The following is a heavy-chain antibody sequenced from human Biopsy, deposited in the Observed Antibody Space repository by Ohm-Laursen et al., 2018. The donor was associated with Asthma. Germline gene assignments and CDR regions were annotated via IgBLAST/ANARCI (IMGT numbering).Heavy chain of an antibody. Sequence: SVKVSCKASGDSFSNYAISWVRQAPGQGLEWMGGLIPVLGTPDHAQMFEGRVTITADESTSTAYMELSSLSSEDTAVYYCARGYSGSDRIVYYYSGLEVWGRGTTVAVSS. CDR3: ARGYSGSDRIVYYYSGLEV. V-gene: IGHV1-69*13. CDR1: GDSFSNYA. D-gene: IGHD5-12*01. J-gene: IGHJ6*02. CDR2: LIPVLGTP.